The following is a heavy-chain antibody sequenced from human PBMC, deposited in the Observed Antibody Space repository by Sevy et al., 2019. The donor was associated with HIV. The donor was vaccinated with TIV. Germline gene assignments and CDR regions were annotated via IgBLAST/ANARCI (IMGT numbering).Heavy chain of an antibody. V-gene: IGHV3-7*01. J-gene: IGHJ4*02. D-gene: IGHD3-16*01. CDR3: AHETFGRFES. CDR2: IKGDGSDK. CDR1: GFTFSASW. Sequence: GGSLRLSCAASGFTFSASWMNWVRQAPGKGLEWVANIKGDGSDKHYVDSVEGRFTISRDNAKNLLYLQMNSLTVEDTAVYYCAHETFGRFESWGQGTLVTVSS.